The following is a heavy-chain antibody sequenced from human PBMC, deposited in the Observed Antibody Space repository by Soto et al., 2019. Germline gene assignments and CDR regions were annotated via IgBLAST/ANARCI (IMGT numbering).Heavy chain of an antibody. Sequence: EVQLVESGGGLVQPGRSLRLSCAASGFTFDDYAMHWVRQAPGKGLEWVSGISWNSGSIGYADSVKGRFTISRDNAKNSLYLQMNSLRAEDTALYYCAKDIAAAVRNYMDVWGKGTTVTVSS. CDR2: ISWNSGSI. D-gene: IGHD6-13*01. CDR1: GFTFDDYA. V-gene: IGHV3-9*01. J-gene: IGHJ6*03. CDR3: AKDIAAAVRNYMDV.